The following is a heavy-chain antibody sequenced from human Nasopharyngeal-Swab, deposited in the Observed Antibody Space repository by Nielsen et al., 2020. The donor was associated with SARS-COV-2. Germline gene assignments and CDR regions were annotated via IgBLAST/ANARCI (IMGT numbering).Heavy chain of an antibody. J-gene: IGHJ6*02. CDR2: ISYDGSNK. CDR3: AKGGYSGYDPLGMDV. V-gene: IGHV3-30*18. Sequence: VRQMPGKGLEWVAVISYDGSNKYYADSVKGRFTISRDNSKNRLYLQMNSLRAEDTAVYYCAKGGYSGYDPLGMDVWGQGTTVTVSS. D-gene: IGHD5-12*01.